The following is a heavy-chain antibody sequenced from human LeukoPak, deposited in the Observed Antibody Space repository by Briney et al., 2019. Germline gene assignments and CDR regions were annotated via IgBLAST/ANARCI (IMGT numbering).Heavy chain of an antibody. J-gene: IGHJ4*02. CDR3: ASGWSGYFASLDY. Sequence: ASVKVSCKASGYTFTSYTINWVRQAPGQGLEWMGWISAYNGNTKYAQNLQGRVTMTTDPSTSTAYMELRSLRSDDTAVYYCASGWSGYFASLDYWGQGTLVTVAS. CDR2: ISAYNGNT. V-gene: IGHV1-18*01. D-gene: IGHD3-3*01. CDR1: GYTFTSYT.